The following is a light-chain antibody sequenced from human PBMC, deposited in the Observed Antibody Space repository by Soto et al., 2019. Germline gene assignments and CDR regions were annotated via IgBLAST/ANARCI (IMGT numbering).Light chain of an antibody. V-gene: IGKV3-15*01. Sequence: EIVMTQSPATLSVSPGERATLSCRASQSIRINVGWYQQRPGQAPRLLIYGASTRATGIPARFSGSGSGTDFTLTTSSLASEDSAVYYCQQYNSWRQITFGQGTRLEIK. CDR1: QSIRIN. CDR2: GAS. CDR3: QQYNSWRQIT. J-gene: IGKJ5*01.